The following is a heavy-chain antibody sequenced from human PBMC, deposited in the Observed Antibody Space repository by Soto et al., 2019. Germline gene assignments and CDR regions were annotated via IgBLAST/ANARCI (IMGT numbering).Heavy chain of an antibody. CDR3: AMVDIACSSTSCYLSGYYYYCMDV. V-gene: IGHV3-30-3*01. CDR1: GFTFSSYA. Sequence: GGSLRLSCAASGFTFSSYAMHWGRQAPGKGLEWETVLSYDGSNKYYADSVKGRFTISRDNTKNTLSLQMHSLRAEDTAVYYCAMVDIACSSTSCYLSGYYYYCMDVWGQGTTVTVSS. D-gene: IGHD2-2*01. J-gene: IGHJ6*02. CDR2: LSYDGSNK.